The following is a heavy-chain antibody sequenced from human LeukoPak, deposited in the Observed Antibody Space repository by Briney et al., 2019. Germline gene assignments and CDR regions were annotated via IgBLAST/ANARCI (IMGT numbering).Heavy chain of an antibody. J-gene: IGHJ5*02. CDR2: IIPIFGTA. V-gene: IGHV1-69*01. CDR1: GDTFSSYA. CDR3: ARTLVIPNWFDP. Sequence: GASVKVSCKASGDTFSSYAISWVRQAPGQGLEWMGGIIPIFGTANYAQKFQGRVTITADESTSTAYMELSSLRSEDTAVYYCARTLVIPNWFDPWGQGTLVTVSS. D-gene: IGHD3-9*01.